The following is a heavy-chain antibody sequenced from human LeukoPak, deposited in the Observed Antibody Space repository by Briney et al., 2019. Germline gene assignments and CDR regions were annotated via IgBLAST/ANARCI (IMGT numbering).Heavy chain of an antibody. CDR1: GFTFSSYG. D-gene: IGHD4-11*01. CDR2: ISYDGSNK. J-gene: IGHJ4*02. V-gene: IGHV3-30*18. CDR3: AKDRASRLFDY. Sequence: QPGRSLRLSCAASGFTFSSYGMHWVRQAPGKGLEWVAVISYDGSNKYYADSVKGRFTISRDNSKNMLYLQMNSLRAEDTAVYYCAKDRASRLFDYWGQGTLVTVSS.